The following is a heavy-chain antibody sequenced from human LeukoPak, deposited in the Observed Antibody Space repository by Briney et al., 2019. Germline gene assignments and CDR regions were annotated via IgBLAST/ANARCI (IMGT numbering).Heavy chain of an antibody. J-gene: IGHJ5*02. CDR1: GGSFSGYY. Sequence: PSETLSLTCAVYGGSFSGYYWSWIRQPPGKGLEWIGEINHSGSTNYNPSLKSRVTISVDTSKNQFSLKLSSVTAADTAVYYCARGYGDYGGWFGPWGQGILVTVSS. CDR3: ARGYGDYGGWFGP. CDR2: INHSGST. D-gene: IGHD4-17*01. V-gene: IGHV4-34*01.